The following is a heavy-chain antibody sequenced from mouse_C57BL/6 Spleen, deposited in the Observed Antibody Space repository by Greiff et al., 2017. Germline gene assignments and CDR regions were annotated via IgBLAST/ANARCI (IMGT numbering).Heavy chain of an antibody. Sequence: EVQLQQSVAELVRPGASVKLSCTASGFNIKNTYMHWVKQRPEQGLEWIGRIDPANGNTKYAPKFQGKATITADTSSNTAYLQLSSRTSEDTAIYYCARPVISTVVATEDYFDYWGQGTTLTVSS. CDR1: GFNIKNTY. D-gene: IGHD1-1*01. V-gene: IGHV14-3*01. CDR3: ARPVISTVVATEDYFDY. J-gene: IGHJ2*01. CDR2: IDPANGNT.